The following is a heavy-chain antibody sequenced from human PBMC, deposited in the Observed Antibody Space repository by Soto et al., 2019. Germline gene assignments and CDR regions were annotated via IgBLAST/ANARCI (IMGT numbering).Heavy chain of an antibody. CDR3: EQERRSNRNFAMDV. J-gene: IGHJ6*02. D-gene: IGHD1-1*01. V-gene: IGHV3-30*18. Sequence: PGGSLRLSCVVSGLTFSDYGFHWVRQAPGKGLDWVAAISYDGSFVYYADSVRGRFTISRDNSRNTLDLQMNTLGHEDTAVYYCEQERRSNRNFAMDVWGQGTSVTVSS. CDR2: ISYDGSFV. CDR1: GLTFSDYG.